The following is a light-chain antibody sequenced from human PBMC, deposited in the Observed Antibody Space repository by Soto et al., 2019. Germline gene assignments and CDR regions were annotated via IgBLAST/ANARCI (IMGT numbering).Light chain of an antibody. CDR2: ESS. CDR3: QQANSLPIT. J-gene: IGKJ5*01. CDR1: QGISTL. Sequence: IQLTQAPSSLSASLVDRLTITCRASQGISTLLAWYQQKPGKAPKVLIYESSLLQSGVPSRFSGSGSGTDFTLTISSLQPEDCAIYFCQQANSLPITFGQGTRLEI. V-gene: IGKV1-12*01.